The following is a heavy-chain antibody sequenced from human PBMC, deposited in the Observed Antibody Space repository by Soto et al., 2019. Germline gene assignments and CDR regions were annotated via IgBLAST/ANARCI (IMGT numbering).Heavy chain of an antibody. CDR1: GGAPGSYY. J-gene: IGHJ6*02. CDR2: VFYTGRA. Sequence: ADTLNLTCTVSGGAPGSYYWSWVRQPPGKGLEWIGYVFYTGRANYNASLKSRVSISLDTSNYQFSLKLSSVTAADTAVYYCARDGDGRMTTNPYYYNGMDVWGPGTTVTVSS. V-gene: IGHV4-59*01. D-gene: IGHD4-4*01. CDR3: ARDGDGRMTTNPYYYNGMDV.